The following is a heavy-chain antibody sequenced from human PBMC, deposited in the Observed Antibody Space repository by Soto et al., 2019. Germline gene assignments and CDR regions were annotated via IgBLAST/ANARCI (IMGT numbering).Heavy chain of an antibody. Sequence: GGSLRLSCVGSGFNVSSYSLNWVRQAPGKGLEWVASISSSNKYIYYADSLKGRCTISSDNAKNSLFLQMNSLRVDDTAIYYCASRKVVVGQGFDPWGQGTLVTVSS. CDR1: GFNVSSYS. CDR3: ASRKVVVGQGFDP. J-gene: IGHJ5*02. CDR2: ISSSNKYI. V-gene: IGHV3-21*01. D-gene: IGHD3-22*01.